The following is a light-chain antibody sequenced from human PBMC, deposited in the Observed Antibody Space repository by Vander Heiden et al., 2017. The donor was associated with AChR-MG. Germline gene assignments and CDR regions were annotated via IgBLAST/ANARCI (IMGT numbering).Light chain of an antibody. V-gene: IGLV4-69*01. CDR3: QTWGLGV. CDR1: SGHSSYA. J-gene: IGLJ2*01. CDR2: HNSEGSH. Sequence: QLVLTQSPSASASLGASVKLTCTLSSGHSSYAIAWHQQQPEKGPRYLMKHNSEGSHSKGDGIPGRFSGSSSGAERYLTISSHESEDEADYYGQTWGLGVFGGGTKLTVL.